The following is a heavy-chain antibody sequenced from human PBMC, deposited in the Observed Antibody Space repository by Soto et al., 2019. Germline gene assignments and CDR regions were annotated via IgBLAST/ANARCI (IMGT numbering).Heavy chain of an antibody. CDR1: GGSISSGDFY. J-gene: IGHJ5*02. CDR2: ISYSGST. V-gene: IGHV4-30-4*01. CDR3: ARGGPTGGSYKYNWFDP. Sequence: SETLSLTCTVSGGSISSGDFYRSWIRQPPGRGLEWIGYISYSGSTYYNTSLKSRVTISVDTSKNQFSLKLNSVTAADTAVYYCARGGPTGGSYKYNWFDPWGQGTLVTVSS. D-gene: IGHD2-15*01.